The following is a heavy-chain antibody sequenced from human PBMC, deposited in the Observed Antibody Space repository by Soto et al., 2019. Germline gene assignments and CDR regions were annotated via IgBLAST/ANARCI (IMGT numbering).Heavy chain of an antibody. D-gene: IGHD3-16*01. CDR3: TKARLWGGDGYNSYYYTATAV. CDR2: ISWNSGRI. V-gene: IGHV3-9*01. CDR1: GFTFDDYA. J-gene: IGHJ6*02. Sequence: EMQLVESGGGLVQPGMSLRLSCAASGFTFDDYAMYWVRQVPGKGLEWVSGISWNSGRIGYADSVKGRFTISRDNAKNSLYLQMNSLRPEDTALYYCTKARLWGGDGYNSYYYTATAVWGQGTTVTVSS.